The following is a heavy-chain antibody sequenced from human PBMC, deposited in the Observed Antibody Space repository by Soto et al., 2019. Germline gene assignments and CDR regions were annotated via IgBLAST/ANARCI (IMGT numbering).Heavy chain of an antibody. D-gene: IGHD6-19*01. V-gene: IGHV6-1*01. CDR2: TYYRSKWYN. CDR1: GDRVSSNSAA. CDR3: ARDRWTSSGWTAYYYYGMDV. Sequence: PSQTLSLTCVISGDRVSSNSAAWNWIRQSPSRGLEWLGRTYYRSKWYNDYAVSVKSRITINPDTSKNQFSLQPNSVTPEDTAVYYCARDRWTSSGWTAYYYYGMDVWGQGTTVTVSS. J-gene: IGHJ6*02.